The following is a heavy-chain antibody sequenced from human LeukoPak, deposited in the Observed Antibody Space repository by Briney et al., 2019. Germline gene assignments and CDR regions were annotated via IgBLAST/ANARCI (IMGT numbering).Heavy chain of an antibody. CDR3: ARAADYGGNYFDY. J-gene: IGHJ4*02. Sequence: GGSLRLSCAASGFTFSSYAMSWVRQAPGKGLEWVANIKQDGSEKYYVDSVKGRFTISRDNAKNSLYLQMNSLRAEDTAVYYCARAADYGGNYFDYWGQGTLVTVSS. D-gene: IGHD4-23*01. V-gene: IGHV3-7*03. CDR1: GFTFSSYA. CDR2: IKQDGSEK.